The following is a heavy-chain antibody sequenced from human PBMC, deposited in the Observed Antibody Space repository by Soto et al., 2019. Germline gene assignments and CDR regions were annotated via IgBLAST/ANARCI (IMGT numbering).Heavy chain of an antibody. Sequence: QVQLVQSGAEVKKPGASVKVSCKASGYTFTNYGISWVRQAPGQGLAWMGWISGYNGNTNYAQKFQGRVTTTTDTSTSAADMELRSLRSDGTAVYYCAREAAHYFDYWGQGTLVIVSS. CDR3: AREAAHYFDY. J-gene: IGHJ4*02. CDR2: ISGYNGNT. CDR1: GYTFTNYG. V-gene: IGHV1-18*01.